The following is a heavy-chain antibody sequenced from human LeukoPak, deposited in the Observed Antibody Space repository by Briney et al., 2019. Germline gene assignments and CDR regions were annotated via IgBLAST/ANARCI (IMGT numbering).Heavy chain of an antibody. CDR1: GFTFSSYG. CDR3: AKDYLLWFGLGYYFDY. J-gene: IGHJ4*02. Sequence: PGGSLRLXCAASGFTFSSYGMHWVRQAPGKGLEWVAVIWYDGSNKYYADSVKGRFTISRDNSKNTLYLQMNSLRAEDTAVYYCAKDYLLWFGLGYYFDYWGQGTLVTVSS. CDR2: IWYDGSNK. V-gene: IGHV3-33*06. D-gene: IGHD3-10*01.